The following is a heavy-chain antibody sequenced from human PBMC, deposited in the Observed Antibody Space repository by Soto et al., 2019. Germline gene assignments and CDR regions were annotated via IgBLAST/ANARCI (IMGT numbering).Heavy chain of an antibody. D-gene: IGHD6-6*01. CDR2: IYYSGST. CDR3: ARGKSARAIGGMDV. V-gene: IGHV4-31*03. CDR1: GCSISSGGYY. Sequence: SETLSLTCPVSGCSISSGGYYGSWIRQHPGKGLEWIGYIYYSGSTYYNPSLKSRVTISVDTSKNQFSLKLSSVTAADTAVYYCARGKSARAIGGMDVWGQGPTVTVSS. J-gene: IGHJ6*02.